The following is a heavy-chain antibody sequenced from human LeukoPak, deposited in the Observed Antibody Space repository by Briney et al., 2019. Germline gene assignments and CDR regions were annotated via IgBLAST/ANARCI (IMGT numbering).Heavy chain of an antibody. CDR1: GFTFSSYA. J-gene: IGHJ4*02. CDR3: ARGRKRYVGIAAADFDY. CDR2: ISGSGGST. V-gene: IGHV3-23*01. Sequence: GGFLRLSCAASGFTFSSYAMSWVRQAPGKGLEWVSGISGSGGSTYYADSVKGRFTISRDNSKNTLYLQMNSLSAEDTAVYYCARGRKRYVGIAAADFDYWGQGTLVTVSS. D-gene: IGHD6-13*01.